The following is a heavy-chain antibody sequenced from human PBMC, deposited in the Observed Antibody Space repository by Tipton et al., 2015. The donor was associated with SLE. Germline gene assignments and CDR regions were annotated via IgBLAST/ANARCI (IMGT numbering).Heavy chain of an antibody. J-gene: IGHJ4*02. D-gene: IGHD3-22*01. Sequence: SLRLSCAASGFTFSNYPMSWVRQAPGKGLEWVSVIYGDGSDSYYADSVRGRFTISRDNSKNTLYLEMNSLSVEDTAVYYCAKEGGDDSSGYMHYWGQGTLVTVSP. V-gene: IGHV3-23*03. CDR3: AKEGGDDSSGYMHY. CDR2: IYGDGSDS. CDR1: GFTFSNYP.